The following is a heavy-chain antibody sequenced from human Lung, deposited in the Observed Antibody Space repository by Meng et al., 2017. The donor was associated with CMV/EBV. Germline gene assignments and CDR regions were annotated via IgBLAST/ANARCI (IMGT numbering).Heavy chain of an antibody. J-gene: IGHJ6*02. CDR1: GGSIWGSKW. Sequence: SETLSLTCDVSGGSIWGSKWWSWVRQSPGKGLEWLGEISHSGRTNYNPSLKRRVTISVDRSNNQFSLNLTSVTAADTALYYCARGVHGDTHYYGMDVWGQGTTVTVSS. V-gene: IGHV4-4*02. CDR3: ARGVHGDTHYYGMDV. D-gene: IGHD4-17*01. CDR2: ISHSGRT.